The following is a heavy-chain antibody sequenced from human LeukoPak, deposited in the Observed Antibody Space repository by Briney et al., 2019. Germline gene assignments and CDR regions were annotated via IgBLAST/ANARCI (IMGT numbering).Heavy chain of an antibody. D-gene: IGHD2-15*01. CDR3: ARERPFYCSGGSCYSDY. V-gene: IGHV3-7*01. CDR1: GFTFISYW. Sequence: GRSLRLSCTASGFTFISYWMSWVRKAPGKGLEWVANIKQDGSEKYYVDSVKGRFTISRDNAKNSLYLQMNSLRAEDTAVYYCARERPFYCSGGSCYSDYWGQGTLVTVSS. CDR2: IKQDGSEK. J-gene: IGHJ4*02.